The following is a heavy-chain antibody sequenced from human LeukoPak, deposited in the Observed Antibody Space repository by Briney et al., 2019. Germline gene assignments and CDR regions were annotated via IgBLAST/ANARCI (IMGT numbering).Heavy chain of an antibody. CDR2: IHSGGNS. J-gene: IGHJ6*02. Sequence: TTSETLSLTCTVSGGSISGTDLYWGWIRQLPGKGLEWIGNIHSGGNSFCNPSLKSRVTISVDTSKNQFSLRLSSVTAADTAVYYCEKDSHLDVWGQGTTVTVSS. V-gene: IGHV4-39*01. CDR3: EKDSHLDV. D-gene: IGHD2-15*01. CDR1: GGSISGTDLY.